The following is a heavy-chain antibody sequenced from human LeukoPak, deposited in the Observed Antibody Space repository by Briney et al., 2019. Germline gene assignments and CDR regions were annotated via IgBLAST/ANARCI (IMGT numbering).Heavy chain of an antibody. J-gene: IGHJ4*02. CDR2: ISGSGGST. CDR1: GFTFSSYA. V-gene: IGHV3-23*01. CDR3: AKDRNYYYDSSGIDY. D-gene: IGHD3-22*01. Sequence: GGSLRLSCAASGFTFSSYAMSWVRQAPGKGLEWVSAISGSGGSTYYADSVKGRFTISRGNSKNTLYLQMNSLRAEDTAVYYCAKDRNYYYDSSGIDYWGQGTLVTVSS.